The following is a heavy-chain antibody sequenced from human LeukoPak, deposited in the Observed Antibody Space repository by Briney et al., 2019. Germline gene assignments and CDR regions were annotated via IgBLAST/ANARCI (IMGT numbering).Heavy chain of an antibody. Sequence: GGSLRLSCAASGFLYSSYEMNWVRQAPGKGLEWVSYISSGGGTIYYAESVKGRFTVSRDNGKYSLYLQMNSLRAEDTAVYYCASLPSSGWYVSGNDFWGQGTLVTVSS. CDR1: GFLYSSYE. CDR3: ASLPSSGWYVSGNDF. CDR2: ISSGGGTI. D-gene: IGHD6-19*01. V-gene: IGHV3-48*03. J-gene: IGHJ4*02.